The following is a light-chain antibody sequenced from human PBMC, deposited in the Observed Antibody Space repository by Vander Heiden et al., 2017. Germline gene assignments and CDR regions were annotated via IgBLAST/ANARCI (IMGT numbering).Light chain of an antibody. V-gene: IGLV8-61*01. J-gene: IGLJ3*02. CDR2: NIN. CDR3: GLYMGGAIWV. CDR1: SGAVSTTHS. Sequence: QPVVPQVPSLSVSPGGSATLTGRFTSGAVSTTHSPSWYQQTPGQPPRTLVYNINTRSSGVPDRLSGSILGNKAVLTITGAQADDESDYYCGLYMGGAIWVFGGGTKLTVL.